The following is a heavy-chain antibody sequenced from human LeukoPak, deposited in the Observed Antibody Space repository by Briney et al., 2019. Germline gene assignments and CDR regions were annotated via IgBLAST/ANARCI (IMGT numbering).Heavy chain of an antibody. CDR1: GGSISSSSYY. D-gene: IGHD1-26*01. CDR2: IYYSGST. CDR3: ARDQEWELLGYFDY. Sequence: SETLSLTCTVSGGSISSSSYYWGWIRQPPGKGLEWIGSIYYSGSTYYNPSLKSRVTISVDTSKNQFSLKLSSVTAADTAVYYCARDQEWELLGYFDYWGQGTLVTVSS. V-gene: IGHV4-39*07. J-gene: IGHJ4*02.